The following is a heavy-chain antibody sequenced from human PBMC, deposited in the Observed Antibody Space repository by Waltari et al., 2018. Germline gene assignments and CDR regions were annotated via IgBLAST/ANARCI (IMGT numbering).Heavy chain of an antibody. Sequence: QVQLQESGPGLVKPSETLSLTCTVSGGSISSYYWSWIRQPAGKGLEWIGRIYTSGSTNYNPSLKSRVTMSVDTSKNQFSLKLSSVTAADTAVYYCARVGDCSGGSCYSLLDWGQGTLVTVSS. CDR3: ARVGDCSGGSCYSLLD. V-gene: IGHV4-4*07. CDR1: GGSISSYY. D-gene: IGHD2-15*01. J-gene: IGHJ4*02. CDR2: IYTSGST.